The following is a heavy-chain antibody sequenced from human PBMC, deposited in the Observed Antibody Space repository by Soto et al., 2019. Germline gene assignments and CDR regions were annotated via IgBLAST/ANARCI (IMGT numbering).Heavy chain of an antibody. V-gene: IGHV2-5*02. D-gene: IGHD7-27*01. CDR3: ARTSVNWGARGLVDY. J-gene: IGHJ4*02. CDR2: LYWDDDK. Sequence: QITLKESGPTLVKPTQTLTLTCTFSGFSLSTSGVGVGWIRQPPGKALEWLAFLYWDDDKRYSPSLQSRLTITKDTSKNQVLLTTTTMDPVDTATYYCARTSVNWGARGLVDYWGQGTLVTVAS. CDR1: GFSLSTSGVG.